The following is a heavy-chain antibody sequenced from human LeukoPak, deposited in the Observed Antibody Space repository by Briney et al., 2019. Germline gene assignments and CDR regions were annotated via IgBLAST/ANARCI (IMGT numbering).Heavy chain of an antibody. D-gene: IGHD3-22*01. CDR1: GYTFTSYH. J-gene: IGHJ4*02. CDR2: INPSSGTT. V-gene: IGHV1-46*01. Sequence: ASVKVSCKASGYTFTSYHLHWVRQAPGQGLEWMGIINPSSGTTGYAQKFQGRVTMTRDTSTNTLYMELSSLRSEDTAVYYCARDLGQTYYSDSSGYDHWGQGTLVTVSS. CDR3: ARDLGQTYYSDSSGYDH.